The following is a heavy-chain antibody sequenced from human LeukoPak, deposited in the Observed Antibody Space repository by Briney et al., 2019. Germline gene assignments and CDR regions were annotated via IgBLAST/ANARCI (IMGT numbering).Heavy chain of an antibody. Sequence: PGGSLRLSCAASGFTFGSYGMHWVRQAPGKGLEWVAVISYDGSNKYYADSVKGRFTISRDNSKNTLYLQMNSLRAEDTAVYYCANRGYSYGHYYFDYWGQGTLVTVSS. V-gene: IGHV3-30*18. D-gene: IGHD5-18*01. J-gene: IGHJ4*02. CDR3: ANRGYSYGHYYFDY. CDR2: ISYDGSNK. CDR1: GFTFGSYG.